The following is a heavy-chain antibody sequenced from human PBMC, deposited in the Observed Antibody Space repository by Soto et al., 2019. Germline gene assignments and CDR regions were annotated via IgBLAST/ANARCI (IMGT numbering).Heavy chain of an antibody. Sequence: SQTLSLTCAISGDSVSSNSAAWNWIRQSPSRGLEWLGRTYYRSKWYNDYAVSVKSRITINPDTSKNQFSLQLNSVTPEDTAVYYCARDRSGLLLWFGETPYYYGMAVWGQGTTVTVSS. D-gene: IGHD3-10*01. CDR3: ARDRSGLLLWFGETPYYYGMAV. V-gene: IGHV6-1*01. J-gene: IGHJ6*02. CDR1: GDSVSSNSAA. CDR2: TYYRSKWYN.